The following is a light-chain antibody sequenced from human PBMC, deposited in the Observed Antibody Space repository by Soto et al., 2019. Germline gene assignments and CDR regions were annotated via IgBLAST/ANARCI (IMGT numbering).Light chain of an antibody. CDR3: QQYSRTPTYT. CDR1: QSVLYNSNNKNY. CDR2: WAS. V-gene: IGKV4-1*01. Sequence: DIVMTQSPDSLAVSLGERATINCKSSQSVLYNSNNKNYFAWYQQRPGQPPKLLIYWASTRESGVPDRFSGSGSGTDFTLTINNVQAEDVGIYYCQQYSRTPTYTFGQGTKLESK. J-gene: IGKJ2*01.